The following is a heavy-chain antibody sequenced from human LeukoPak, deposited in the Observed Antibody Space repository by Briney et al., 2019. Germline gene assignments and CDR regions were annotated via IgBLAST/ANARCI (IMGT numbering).Heavy chain of an antibody. Sequence: SETLSLTCTVSGGSISSSSYYWGWIRQPPGKGLEWIGSMYYSGSTYYNPSLKSRVTISVDTSKNQFSLKLSSVTAADTAVYYCHGSTYYYDSSGYIHDAFDIWGQGTMVTVSS. V-gene: IGHV4-39*01. CDR1: GGSISSSSYY. D-gene: IGHD3-22*01. CDR2: MYYSGST. J-gene: IGHJ3*02. CDR3: HGSTYYYDSSGYIHDAFDI.